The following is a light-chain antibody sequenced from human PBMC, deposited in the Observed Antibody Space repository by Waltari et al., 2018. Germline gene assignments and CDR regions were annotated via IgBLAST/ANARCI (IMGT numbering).Light chain of an antibody. Sequence: QSALTQPPSVSGSPGQSVTISCTVTSSDVGSYNRVSWYQQPHGTAPKLMIYEVSNRPSGVPDRFSGSKSGNTASLTISGLQAEDEADYYCSSYTSSSTFVVFGGGTKLTVL. J-gene: IGLJ2*01. CDR2: EVS. CDR3: SSYTSSSTFVV. V-gene: IGLV2-18*02. CDR1: SSDVGSYNR.